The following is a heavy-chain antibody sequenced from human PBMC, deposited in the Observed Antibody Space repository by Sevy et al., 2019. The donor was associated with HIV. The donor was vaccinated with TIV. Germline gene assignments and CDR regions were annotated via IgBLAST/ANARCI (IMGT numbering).Heavy chain of an antibody. CDR1: GFTFGDYG. D-gene: IGHD1-1*01. CDR3: TRWNAAQSIFDY. J-gene: IGHJ4*02. Sequence: GGSLRLSCTASGFTFGDYGMSWVRQAPGKGLEWVAFLKSDVYGGTVDHAASVRGRFVISRDDSKTIAYLQMNDLKTEDKGVYYCTRWNAAQSIFDYWGQGALVTVSS. CDR2: LKSDVYGGTV. V-gene: IGHV3-49*04.